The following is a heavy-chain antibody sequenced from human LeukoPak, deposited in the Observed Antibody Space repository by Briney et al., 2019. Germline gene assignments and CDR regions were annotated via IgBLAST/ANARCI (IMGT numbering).Heavy chain of an antibody. J-gene: IGHJ4*02. Sequence: PGGSLRLSCATSGFTFSTYWMHWVRQVPGKGLAWVSRINNDGTIIDYADSVKGRFTVSRDNAKNTLFLLMNSLRAEDTAVYYCATTMLRGIGQYWGQGTLVTVSS. CDR1: GFTFSTYW. V-gene: IGHV3-74*01. CDR3: ATTMLRGIGQY. D-gene: IGHD3-10*01. CDR2: INNDGTII.